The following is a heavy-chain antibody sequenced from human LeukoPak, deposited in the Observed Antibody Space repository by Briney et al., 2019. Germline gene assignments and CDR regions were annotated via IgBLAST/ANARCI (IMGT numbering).Heavy chain of an antibody. CDR3: ASGSRSLKYFQH. V-gene: IGHV4-39*07. J-gene: IGHJ1*01. D-gene: IGHD3-10*01. Sequence: SQTLSLTCTVSGGSISSGSYYWGWIRQPPGKGLEWIGSIYYSGSTYYNPSLKSRVTISVDTSKNQFSLKLSSVTAADTAVYYCASGSRSLKYFQHWGQGTLVTVSS. CDR2: IYYSGST. CDR1: GGSISSGSYY.